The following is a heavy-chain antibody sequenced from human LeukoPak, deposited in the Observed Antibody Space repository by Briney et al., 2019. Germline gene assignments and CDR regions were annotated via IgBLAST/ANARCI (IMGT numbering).Heavy chain of an antibody. V-gene: IGHV4-59*01. D-gene: IGHD6-6*01. J-gene: IGHJ6*03. Sequence: SETLSLTCTVSGGSISSYYWSWIRQPPGKGLEWIGYIYYSGRTNYNPSLKSRVTISADTSKNQFPLKLSSVTAADTAVYYCARGEYSSSYYYYYYMDVWAKGTTVTVSS. CDR2: IYYSGRT. CDR1: GGSISSYY. CDR3: ARGEYSSSYYYYYYMDV.